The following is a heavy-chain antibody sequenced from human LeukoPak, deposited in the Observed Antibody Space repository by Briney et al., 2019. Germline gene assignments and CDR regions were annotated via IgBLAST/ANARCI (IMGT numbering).Heavy chain of an antibody. D-gene: IGHD2-8*02. Sequence: SETLSLTCAVYGGTFSGYYWRWIRQPPGKGLEWMGEINHSGSTNYNPSLKSRVTISVDTSKTQISLKLSSVSAADTAVYYCARVSDWWCGWIDYWGQGTRVTVSS. CDR1: GGTFSGYY. J-gene: IGHJ4*02. V-gene: IGHV4-34*01. CDR3: ARVSDWWCGWIDY. CDR2: INHSGST.